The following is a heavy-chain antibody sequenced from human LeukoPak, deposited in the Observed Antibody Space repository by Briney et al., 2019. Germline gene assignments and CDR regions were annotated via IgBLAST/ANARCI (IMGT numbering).Heavy chain of an antibody. CDR2: IYYSGST. CDR3: ARVSRRYSSGWYPLYYFDY. V-gene: IGHV4-59*01. CDR1: GGSISSYY. Sequence: PSETLSLTCTVSGGSISSYYWSRIRQPPGKGLEWIGYIYYSGSTNYNPSLKSRVTISVDTSKNQFSLKLSSVTAADTAVYYCARVSRRYSSGWYPLYYFDYWGQGTLVTVSS. D-gene: IGHD6-19*01. J-gene: IGHJ4*02.